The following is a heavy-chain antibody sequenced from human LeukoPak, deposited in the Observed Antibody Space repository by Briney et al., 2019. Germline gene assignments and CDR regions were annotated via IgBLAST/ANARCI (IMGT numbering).Heavy chain of an antibody. D-gene: IGHD2-21*02. V-gene: IGHV3-30*04. CDR3: ARAPVVVTPPPDY. CDR1: GFTFSSYA. CDR2: ISYDGSNK. Sequence: PGRSLRLSCAASGFTFSSYAMHWVRQAPGKGLEWVAVISYDGSNKCYADSVKGRFTISRDNSKNTLYLQMNSLRAEDTAVYYCARAPVVVTPPPDYWGQGTLVTVSS. J-gene: IGHJ4*02.